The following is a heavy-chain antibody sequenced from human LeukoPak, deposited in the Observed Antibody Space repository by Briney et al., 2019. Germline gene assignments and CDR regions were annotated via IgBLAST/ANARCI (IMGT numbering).Heavy chain of an antibody. Sequence: PGGSLRLSCAASGFTFYDYAMHWVRQAPGMGLEWVSLISADGDGTYYADSVKGRFTISRDNSKNSLYLQMSSLTTEDTALYYCARDRTLAYQDTADAFDKCGQGTMVSVSS. CDR2: ISADGDGT. D-gene: IGHD5-18*01. CDR1: GFTFYDYA. J-gene: IGHJ3*02. CDR3: ARDRTLAYQDTADAFDK. V-gene: IGHV3-43*02.